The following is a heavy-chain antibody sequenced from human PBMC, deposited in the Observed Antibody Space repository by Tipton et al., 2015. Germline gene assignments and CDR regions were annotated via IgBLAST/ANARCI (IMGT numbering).Heavy chain of an antibody. CDR3: ARGGSPIIEMAYHHYGLDV. CDR2: IYHSGTT. D-gene: IGHD5-24*01. J-gene: IGHJ6*02. V-gene: IGHV4-34*01. CDR1: GGSFYTYY. Sequence: TLSLTCSLSGGSFYTYYGTWIRQPPGQGLEWIGEIYHSGTTNYNPSLRGGFIISLRTSKNQLSLKVVYVTAADTAIYYCARGGSPIIEMAYHHYGLDVWGQGTTVTVSS.